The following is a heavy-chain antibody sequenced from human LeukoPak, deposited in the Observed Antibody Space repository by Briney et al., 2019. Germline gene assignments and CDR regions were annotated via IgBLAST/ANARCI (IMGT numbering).Heavy chain of an antibody. CDR1: GGTFSSYA. J-gene: IGHJ4*02. V-gene: IGHV1-69*05. D-gene: IGHD1-26*01. CDR2: IIPIFGTA. Sequence: SSVKVSCKASGGTFSSYAISWVRQAPGQGLEWMGRIIPIFGTANYAQKFQGRVTLTTDESTSTAYMELSSLRSEDTAVYYCARHLVGATQHLDYWGQGTLVTVSS. CDR3: ARHLVGATQHLDY.